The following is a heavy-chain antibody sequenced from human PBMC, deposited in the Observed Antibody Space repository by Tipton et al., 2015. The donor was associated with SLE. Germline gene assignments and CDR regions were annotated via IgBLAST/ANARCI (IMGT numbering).Heavy chain of an antibody. CDR1: GFTFSSYG. Sequence: SLRLSCAASGFTFSSYGMHWVRQAPGKGLEWVAFIRYDGSNKYYADSVKGRFTISRDNSKNTLYLQMNSLRAEDTAVYYCAKPPRRRCSCYGYSFDYWGQGTLVTVSS. D-gene: IGHD2-2*01. CDR2: IRYDGSNK. V-gene: IGHV3-30*02. CDR3: AKPPRRRCSCYGYSFDY. J-gene: IGHJ4*02.